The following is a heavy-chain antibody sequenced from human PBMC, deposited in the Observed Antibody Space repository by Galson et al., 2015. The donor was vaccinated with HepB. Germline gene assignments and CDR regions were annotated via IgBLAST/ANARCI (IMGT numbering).Heavy chain of an antibody. J-gene: IGHJ6*02. CDR2: IIPMSGTA. Sequence: SVKVSCKASGGSFSSFAISWVRQAPGQGLEWMGGIIPMSGTADYAEKFQGRVTITAEGSTTTAYMEFSSLRSEDTAVYYCGRGRSEYAYYYGMDVWGQGTTVSVSS. V-gene: IGHV1-69*13. CDR3: GRGRSEYAYYYGMDV. D-gene: IGHD2-8*01. CDR1: GGSFSSFA.